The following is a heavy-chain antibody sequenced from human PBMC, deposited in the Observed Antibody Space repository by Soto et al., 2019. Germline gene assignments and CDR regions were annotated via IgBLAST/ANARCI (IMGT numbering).Heavy chain of an antibody. CDR3: ARGARRTKSGSDHLNWFDP. V-gene: IGHV1-18*01. CDR2: ISAYNGNT. D-gene: IGHD3-22*01. CDR1: GYTFTIYG. Sequence: AAVKVSCKASGYTFTIYGISWVRQAPVQGLEWMGWISAYNGNTNYAQKLQGRVTMTTDTSTSTAYMELRSLRSDDTAVYYCARGARRTKSGSDHLNWFDPWGQGTLVTVSS. J-gene: IGHJ5*02.